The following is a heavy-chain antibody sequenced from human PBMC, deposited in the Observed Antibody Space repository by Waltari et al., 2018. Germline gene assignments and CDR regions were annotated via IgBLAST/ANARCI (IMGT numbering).Heavy chain of an antibody. J-gene: IGHJ6*02. CDR3: AHSQQLGGRYYYYGMDV. Sequence: QITLKESGPTLVKPTQTLTLTCTFSGFSLSTSGVGVGWIRQPPGKALEWLALIYWNDDKRYSPSLKSRLTITKDDSKNQVVLTMTNMDPVDTATYYCAHSQQLGGRYYYYGMDVWGQGTTVTVSS. CDR1: GFSLSTSGVG. D-gene: IGHD6-6*01. V-gene: IGHV2-5*01. CDR2: IYWNDDK.